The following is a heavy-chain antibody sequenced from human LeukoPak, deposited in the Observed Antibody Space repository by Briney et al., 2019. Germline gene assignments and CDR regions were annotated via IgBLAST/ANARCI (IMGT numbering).Heavy chain of an antibody. V-gene: IGHV3-23*01. CDR2: ISGSGGNT. D-gene: IGHD3-16*01. CDR1: GFTFSSYA. CDR3: ARDPGGPHYFDY. J-gene: IGHJ4*02. Sequence: GGSLRLSCAASGFTFSSYAMSWVRQAPGKGLEWVSAISGSGGNTYYADSVKGRFTISRDNSKNTLYLQMNSLRAEDTAVYYCARDPGGPHYFDYWGQGTLVTVSS.